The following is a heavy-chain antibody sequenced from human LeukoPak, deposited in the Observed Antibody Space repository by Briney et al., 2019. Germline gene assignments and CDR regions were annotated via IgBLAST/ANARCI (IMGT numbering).Heavy chain of an antibody. CDR2: IYYSGST. J-gene: IGHJ4*02. CDR1: GGSISSYY. Sequence: ASETLSLTCTVSGGSISSYYWSWIRQPPGKGLEWIGYIYYSGSTNYNPSLKSRVTISVDTSKNQFSLKLSSVTAADTAVYYCARVRSIAALSDYWGQGTLVTVSS. CDR3: ARVRSIAALSDY. V-gene: IGHV4-59*01. D-gene: IGHD6-6*01.